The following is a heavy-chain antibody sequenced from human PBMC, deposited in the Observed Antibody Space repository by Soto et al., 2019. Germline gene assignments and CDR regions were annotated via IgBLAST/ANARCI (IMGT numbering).Heavy chain of an antibody. V-gene: IGHV1-8*01. Sequence: QVQLVQSGAEVKKPGASVKVSCKASGYTFTSYDINWVRQATGQGLEWMGWMNPNSGNTGYAQKFQGRVTMTRNTSISTAYMELSSLRSEDTAVYYCARGGGYCSGGSCYSYYYYGMDVWGQGTTVTVSS. CDR2: MNPNSGNT. J-gene: IGHJ6*02. CDR1: GYTFTSYD. CDR3: ARGGGYCSGGSCYSYYYYGMDV. D-gene: IGHD2-15*01.